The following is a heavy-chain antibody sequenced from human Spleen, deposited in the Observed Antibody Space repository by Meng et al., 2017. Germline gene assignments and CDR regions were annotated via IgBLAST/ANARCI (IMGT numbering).Heavy chain of an antibody. V-gene: IGHV3-9*01. J-gene: IGHJ6*02. Sequence: SLKISCAASGFTFHNYAMHWVRQAPGKGLEWVSGITWTSRTISYADSVKGRFTISRDDAKNSLYLQMNSLRAEDTALYYCAKDGGPGIDYYYGMDVWGQGTTVTVSS. CDR1: GFTFHNYA. CDR2: ITWTSRTI. CDR3: AKDGGPGIDYYYGMDV. D-gene: IGHD1-26*01.